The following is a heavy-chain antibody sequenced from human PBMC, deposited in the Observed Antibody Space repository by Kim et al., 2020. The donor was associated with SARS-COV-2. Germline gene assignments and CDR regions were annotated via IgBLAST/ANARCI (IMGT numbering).Heavy chain of an antibody. CDR3: ARTGVDTAMDHYYYGMDV. D-gene: IGHD5-18*01. Sequence: ASVKVSCKASGYTFTSYYMHWVRQAPGQGLEWMGIINPSGGSTSYAQKFQGRVTMTRDTSTSTVYMELSSLRSEDTAVYYCARTGVDTAMDHYYYGMDVWGQGTTVTVSS. V-gene: IGHV1-46*01. CDR2: INPSGGST. J-gene: IGHJ6*02. CDR1: GYTFTSYY.